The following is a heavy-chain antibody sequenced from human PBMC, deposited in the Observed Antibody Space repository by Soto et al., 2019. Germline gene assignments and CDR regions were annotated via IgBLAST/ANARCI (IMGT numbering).Heavy chain of an antibody. V-gene: IGHV3-23*01. J-gene: IGHJ4*01. CDR3: AKLGFVLMELYYFHQ. Sequence: GGSLRLSCTASGFTFSSYAMSWVRQVPGKELEWVSTISGNSGKTNYAESVKGRFSISRDNSKNTVHLQLDSLRAEDTAVYFCAKLGFVLMELYYFHQWGHGTLVTVSS. CDR2: ISGNSGKT. D-gene: IGHD2-8*01. CDR1: GFTFSSYA.